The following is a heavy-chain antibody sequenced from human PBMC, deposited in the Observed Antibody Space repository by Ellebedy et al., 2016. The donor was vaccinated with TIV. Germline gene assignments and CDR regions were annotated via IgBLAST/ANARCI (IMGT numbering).Heavy chain of an antibody. CDR2: SSGTGANT. J-gene: IGHJ4*02. V-gene: IGHV3-23*01. CDR1: GFTLNTYA. D-gene: IGHD5-24*01. CDR3: VRDGYNNIPFDY. Sequence: PGGSLRLSCAASGFTLNTYAMNWVRQAPRKGLEWVAASSGTGANTYHADSVKGRFTISRDNSKNILFLQMNSLRVEDTAVYYCVRDGYNNIPFDYWGPGTLVTVSS.